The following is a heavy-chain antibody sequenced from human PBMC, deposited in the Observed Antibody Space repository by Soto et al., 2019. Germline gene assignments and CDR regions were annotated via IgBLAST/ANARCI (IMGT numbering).Heavy chain of an antibody. CDR3: AREYCDSSRCYLPDY. D-gene: IGHD2-2*01. CDR2: INAGNGNT. CDR1: GYTFTSYA. V-gene: IGHV1-3*01. Sequence: KVSCKASGYTFTSYAMHWVRQAPGQRLEWMGWINAGNGNTKYSQKFQGRVTMTTDTSASTAYMELRSLRSDDTAVYYCAREYCDSSRCYLPDYWGQGALVTVSS. J-gene: IGHJ4*02.